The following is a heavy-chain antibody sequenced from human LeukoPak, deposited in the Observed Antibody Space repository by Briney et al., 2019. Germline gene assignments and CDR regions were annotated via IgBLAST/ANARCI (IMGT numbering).Heavy chain of an antibody. CDR1: GFTFSSYG. Sequence: GGSLRLSCAASGFTFSSYGMHWVRQAPGKGLEWVAFIRYDGSNKYYADSVKGRFTISRDNSKNTLYLQMNSLRAEDTAVYYCAKDFFGGESLPDAFDIWGQGTMVTVSS. CDR3: AKDFFGGESLPDAFDI. D-gene: IGHD3-16*01. CDR2: IRYDGSNK. V-gene: IGHV3-30*02. J-gene: IGHJ3*02.